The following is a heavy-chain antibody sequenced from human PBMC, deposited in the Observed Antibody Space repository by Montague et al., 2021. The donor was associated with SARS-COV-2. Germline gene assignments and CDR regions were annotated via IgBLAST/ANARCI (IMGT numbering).Heavy chain of an antibody. CDR2: VHYTGSS. J-gene: IGHJ4*02. D-gene: IGHD1-1*01. V-gene: IGHV4-59*01. CDR1: GDSISSYY. CDR3: ARAQNTCFIANCVNYFDV. Sequence: SETLSLTCEVSGDSISSYYWSWIRQSPGKGLEWIGYVHYTGSSKYTPSLKPQVPLSLNTPKNHFSLKLRSVTAADTAIYYCARAQNTCFIANCVNYFDVWGLGALVTVSS.